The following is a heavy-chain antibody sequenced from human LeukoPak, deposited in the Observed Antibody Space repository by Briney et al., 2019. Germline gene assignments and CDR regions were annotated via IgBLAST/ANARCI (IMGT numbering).Heavy chain of an antibody. V-gene: IGHV3-7*03. Sequence: GGSLRLSCAASGFTLNNHWMTWVRQVPGRGPEWVANVNRDRSETYYLDSVKGRFTISKDNAKNSLYLQMNSLRAEDTALYHCARNNGMDVWGQGTTVIVSS. CDR1: GFTLNNHW. CDR2: VNRDRSET. CDR3: ARNNGMDV. J-gene: IGHJ6*02.